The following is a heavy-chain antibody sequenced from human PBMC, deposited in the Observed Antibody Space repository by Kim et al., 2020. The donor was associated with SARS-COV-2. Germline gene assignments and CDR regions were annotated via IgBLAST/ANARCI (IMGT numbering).Heavy chain of an antibody. CDR2: IWYDGSNK. V-gene: IGHV3-33*01. CDR1: GFTFSSYG. CDR3: ARDTIGVYYGMDV. Sequence: GGSLRLSCAASGFTFSSYGMHWVRQAPGKGLEWVAVIWYDGSNKYYADSVKGRFTISRDKSKNTLYLQMNSLRAEDTAVYYCARDTIGVYYGMDVWGQGTTVTVSS. J-gene: IGHJ6*02. D-gene: IGHD2-2*01.